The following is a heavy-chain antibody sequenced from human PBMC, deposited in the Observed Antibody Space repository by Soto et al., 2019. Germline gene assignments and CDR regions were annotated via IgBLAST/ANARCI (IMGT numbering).Heavy chain of an antibody. D-gene: IGHD2-15*01. CDR3: ARESEDLTSNFDY. V-gene: IGHV3-21*01. CDR2: ISSTTNYI. CDR1: GFTFTRYS. J-gene: IGHJ4*02. Sequence: GGSLRLSCAASGFTFTRYSMNWVRQAPGKGLEWVSSISSTTNYIYYADSMKGRFTVSRDNAKNSVYLEMNSLSAEDTALYYCARESEDLTSNFDYWGQGTLGTVSS.